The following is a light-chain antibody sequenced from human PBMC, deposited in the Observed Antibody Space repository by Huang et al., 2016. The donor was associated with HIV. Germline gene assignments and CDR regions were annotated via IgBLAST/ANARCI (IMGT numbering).Light chain of an antibody. CDR1: QGIRND. J-gene: IGKJ3*01. Sequence: AIQMTQSPSSLSASVGDRVTITCRASQGIRNDLGWYQQKPGKAPKLRIYAASSLQSGVPSRCSGSGSGTDFTLTISSLQPEDFATYYCLQDYNYTFTFGPGTKVDIK. CDR2: AAS. CDR3: LQDYNYTFT. V-gene: IGKV1-6*01.